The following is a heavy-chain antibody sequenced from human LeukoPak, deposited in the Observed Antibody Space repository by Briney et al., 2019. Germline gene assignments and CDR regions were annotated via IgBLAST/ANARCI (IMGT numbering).Heavy chain of an antibody. Sequence: GGSLRLSCAASGFTVSSNYMSWVRQAPGKGLDWVSVIYSGGSTYYADSVKGRFTISRDNSKNTLYLQMNSLRAEDTAVYYCARGGHNYYGSGSYYNFDYWGQGTLVTVSS. D-gene: IGHD3-10*01. CDR3: ARGGHNYYGSGSYYNFDY. V-gene: IGHV3-66*01. CDR1: GFTVSSNY. J-gene: IGHJ4*02. CDR2: IYSGGST.